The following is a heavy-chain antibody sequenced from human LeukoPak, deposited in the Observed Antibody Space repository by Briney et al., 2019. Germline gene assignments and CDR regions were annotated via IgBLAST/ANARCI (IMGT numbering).Heavy chain of an antibody. D-gene: IGHD3-22*01. J-gene: IGHJ1*01. CDR1: GGTFSSYA. V-gene: IGHV1-69*05. CDR3: ARDPSSSSWLPKLAR. Sequence: SVKVSCKASGGTFSSYAISWVRQAPGQGLEWMGRVIPIFGTANYAQKFQGRVTITTDESTSTAYMELSSLRSEDTAVYYCARDPSSSSWLPKLARWGQGTLVTVSS. CDR2: VIPIFGTA.